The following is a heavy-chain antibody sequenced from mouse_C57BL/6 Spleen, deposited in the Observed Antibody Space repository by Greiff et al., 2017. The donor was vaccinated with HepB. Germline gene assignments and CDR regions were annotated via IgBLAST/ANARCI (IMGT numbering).Heavy chain of an antibody. CDR3: ARGIYYETSYYAMDY. V-gene: IGHV1-80*01. Sequence: QVQLQQSGAELVKPGASVKISCKASGYAFSSYWMNWVKQRPGKGLEWIGQIYPGDGDTNYNGKFKGKATLTADKSSSTAYMQLSSLTSEDSAVYFCARGIYYETSYYAMDYWGQGTSVTVSS. J-gene: IGHJ4*01. CDR2: IYPGDGDT. CDR1: GYAFSSYW. D-gene: IGHD2-4*01.